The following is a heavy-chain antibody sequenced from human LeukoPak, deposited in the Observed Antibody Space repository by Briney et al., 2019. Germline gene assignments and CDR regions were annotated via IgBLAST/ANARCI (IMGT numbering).Heavy chain of an antibody. V-gene: IGHV3-11*04. J-gene: IGHJ6*03. CDR1: GFTFRDYA. CDR3: ARDRDYYDSSSYYAYYYYMDV. Sequence: GGSLRLSCAASGFTFRDYATSWVRQAPGKGLEWVSYISSSGSTIYYADSVKGRFTISRDNAKNSLYLQMNSLRAEDTAVYYCARDRDYYDSSSYYAYYYYMDVWGKGTTVTVSS. CDR2: ISSSGSTI. D-gene: IGHD3-22*01.